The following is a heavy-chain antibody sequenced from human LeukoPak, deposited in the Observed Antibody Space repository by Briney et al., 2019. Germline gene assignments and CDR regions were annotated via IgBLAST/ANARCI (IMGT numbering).Heavy chain of an antibody. CDR2: IYYSGST. Sequence: SETLSLTCTVSGGSISSYYWSWTRQPPGKGLEWIGYIYYSGSTNYNPSLKSRVTISVDTSKNQFSLKLSSVTAADTAVYYCAHVLRYFDWLFFDPWGQGTLVTVSS. D-gene: IGHD3-9*01. CDR1: GGSISSYY. V-gene: IGHV4-59*01. J-gene: IGHJ5*02. CDR3: AHVLRYFDWLFFDP.